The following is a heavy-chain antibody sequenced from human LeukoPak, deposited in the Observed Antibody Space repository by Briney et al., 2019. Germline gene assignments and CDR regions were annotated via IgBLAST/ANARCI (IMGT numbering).Heavy chain of an antibody. D-gene: IGHD5-24*01. CDR3: ARWLPIKYYFDY. CDR1: GYTFTGYY. J-gene: IGHJ4*02. CDR2: INPNSGGT. Sequence: EASVKVSCKASGYTFTGYYMHWVRQAPGQGLEWMGWINPNSGGTNYAQKFQGRVTMTRDTSISTAYMELSRLRSDDTAVYYCARWLPIKYYFDYWGRGTLVTVSS. V-gene: IGHV1-2*02.